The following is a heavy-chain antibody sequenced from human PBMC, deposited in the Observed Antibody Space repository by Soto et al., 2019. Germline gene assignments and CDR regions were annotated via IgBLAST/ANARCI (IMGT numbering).Heavy chain of an antibody. CDR3: AKVRRFGELRSLY. V-gene: IGHV3-23*01. CDR2: IGVSGDTT. Sequence: EVHLLESGGGLVQPGGSLRLSCAASGFTFSSYAMSWVRQAPGKGLEGVSAIGVSGDTTYYADSVKGRFTISRDNSKNTLYLQMGSLRAEETAVYYCAKVRRFGELRSLYWGQGTLVTVSS. J-gene: IGHJ4*02. CDR1: GFTFSSYA. D-gene: IGHD3-10*01.